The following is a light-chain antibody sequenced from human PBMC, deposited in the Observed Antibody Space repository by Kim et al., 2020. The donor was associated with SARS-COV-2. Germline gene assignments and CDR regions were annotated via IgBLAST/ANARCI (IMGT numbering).Light chain of an antibody. CDR1: QSVSSSC. J-gene: IGKJ1*01. CDR2: GAS. Sequence: LSPWAVATRSTRASQSVSSSCLPGNSQKPGQPPRLLIPGASLWATGIPNGFGGGGSGTDFTLTISRLGLEDFAVYYCQQYGSSPTFGQGTKVDIK. V-gene: IGKV3-20*01. CDR3: QQYGSSPT.